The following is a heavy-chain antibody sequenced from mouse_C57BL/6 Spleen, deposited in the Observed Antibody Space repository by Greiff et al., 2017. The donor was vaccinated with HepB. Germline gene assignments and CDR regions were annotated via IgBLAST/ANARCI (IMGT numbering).Heavy chain of an antibody. CDR1: GYTFTDYY. CDR3: ARGRGYFDY. J-gene: IGHJ2*01. V-gene: IGHV1-19*01. Sequence: VQLKQSGPVLVKPGASVKMSCKASGYTFTDYYMNWVKQSHGKSLEWIGVINPYNGGTSYNQKFKGKATLTVDKSSSTAYMELNSLTSEDSAVYYCARGRGYFDYWGQGTTLTVSS. CDR2: INPYNGGT.